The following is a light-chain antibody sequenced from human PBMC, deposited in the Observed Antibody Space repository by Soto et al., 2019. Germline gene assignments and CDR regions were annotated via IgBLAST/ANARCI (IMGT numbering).Light chain of an antibody. J-gene: IGKJ5*01. CDR3: QQYNNWPFT. CDR2: GAS. CDR1: QSVSSN. V-gene: IGKV3-15*01. Sequence: EIVMTQSPATLSVSTGERATLSCRASQSVSSNLAWYQQKPGQAPRLLIYGASTSATGIPARFSGSGSGTEFTLTISSLQSEDFAVYYCQQYNNWPFTFGQGTRLEIK.